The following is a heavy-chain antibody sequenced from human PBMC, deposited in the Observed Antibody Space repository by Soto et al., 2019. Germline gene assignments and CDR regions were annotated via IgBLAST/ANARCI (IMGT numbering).Heavy chain of an antibody. J-gene: IGHJ5*02. V-gene: IGHV3-23*01. D-gene: IGHD1-1*01. CDR2: ISGSAYST. CDR3: AQILDATGIGH. Sequence: EVQLLESGGGLVQPGGSLRLSCAASGFTFSSYAMTWVRQAPGKGLEWVSSISGSAYSTYYADSVKGRFAISRDNSKNTLYLQMNSLRAEDTAIYYCAQILDATGIGHWGQGTLVTVSS. CDR1: GFTFSSYA.